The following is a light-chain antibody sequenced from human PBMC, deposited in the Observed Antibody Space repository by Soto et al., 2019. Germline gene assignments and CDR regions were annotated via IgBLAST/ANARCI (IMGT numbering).Light chain of an antibody. CDR2: GAS. V-gene: IGKV3-20*01. CDR3: HQYGNCPTWT. CDR1: QSVFSRY. J-gene: IGKJ1*01. Sequence: GCTRSPDTLSLSLGQRATLSCRASQSVFSRYLAWSQQKPGQTPRLLIYGASSRAAGIPDWFTSSGSGTDFTLTISRLEPEDLAVYYCHQYGNCPTWTFGQGTKVDIK.